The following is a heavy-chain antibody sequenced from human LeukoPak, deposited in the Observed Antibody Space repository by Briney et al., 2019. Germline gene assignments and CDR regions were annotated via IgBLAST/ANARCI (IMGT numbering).Heavy chain of an antibody. D-gene: IGHD3-3*01. Sequence: PSETLSLTCTVSGGSISSYYWSWIRQPPGKGLEWIGYIYYSGSTSYNPSLKSRVTISVDTSKNQFSLKLSSVTAADTAVYYCARRGDFWSGYYSLGAFDIWGQGTMVTVSS. CDR2: IYYSGST. V-gene: IGHV4-59*01. J-gene: IGHJ3*02. CDR1: GGSISSYY. CDR3: ARRGDFWSGYYSLGAFDI.